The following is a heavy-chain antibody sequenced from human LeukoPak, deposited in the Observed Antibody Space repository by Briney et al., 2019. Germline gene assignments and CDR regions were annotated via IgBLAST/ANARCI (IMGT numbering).Heavy chain of an antibody. D-gene: IGHD6-19*01. Sequence: PGGSLRLSCAASGFTVSSNYMSWVRQAPGKGLEWVSVIYSGGSTYYADSVKGRFTISRDNSKNTLYLQMNSLRAEDTAVYYCASAVAGYYFDYWGQGTLVTVSS. V-gene: IGHV3-53*01. CDR3: ASAVAGYYFDY. J-gene: IGHJ4*02. CDR2: IYSGGST. CDR1: GFTVSSNY.